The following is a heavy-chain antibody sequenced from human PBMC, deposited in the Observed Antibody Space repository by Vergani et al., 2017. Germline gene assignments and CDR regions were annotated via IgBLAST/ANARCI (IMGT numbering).Heavy chain of an antibody. CDR2: IWYDGSNK. J-gene: IGHJ4*02. V-gene: IGHV3-33*01. Sequence: QVQLVESGGGVVQPGRSLRLSCAASGFTFSSYGMHWVRQAPGKGLEWVAVIWYDGSNKYYADSVKGRFTISRDNSKNSLYLQMNSLRAEDTAVYYCARDKKLRFLEWLFDYWGQGTLVTVSS. D-gene: IGHD3-3*01. CDR3: ARDKKLRFLEWLFDY. CDR1: GFTFSSYG.